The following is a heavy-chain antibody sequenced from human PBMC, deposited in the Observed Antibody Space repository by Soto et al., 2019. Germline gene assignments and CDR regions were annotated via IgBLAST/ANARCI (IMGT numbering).Heavy chain of an antibody. D-gene: IGHD2-2*01. J-gene: IGHJ5*02. CDR2: ISGSGGST. CDR1: GFTFSSYA. Sequence: GGSLRLSCAASGFTFSSYAMSWVRQAPGKGLEWVSAISGSGGSTYYADSVKGRFTISRDNSKNTLYLQMNSLRAEDTAVYYCARANPRLTYCSSTSCSANWFDPWGQGTLVTVSS. CDR3: ARANPRLTYCSSTSCSANWFDP. V-gene: IGHV3-23*01.